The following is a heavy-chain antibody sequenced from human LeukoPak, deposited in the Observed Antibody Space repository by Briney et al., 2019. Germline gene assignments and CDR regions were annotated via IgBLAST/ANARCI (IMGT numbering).Heavy chain of an antibody. V-gene: IGHV1-69*05. CDR2: IIPIFGTA. J-gene: IGHJ4*02. D-gene: IGHD1-7*01. CDR3: ASLLTGTTEFVDY. Sequence: EASVKVSCKASGGTFSSYAISWVRQAPGQELEWMGGIIPIFGTANYAQKFQGRVTITTDESTSTAYMELSSLRSEDTAVYYCASLLTGTTEFVDYWGQGTLVTVSS. CDR1: GGTFSSYA.